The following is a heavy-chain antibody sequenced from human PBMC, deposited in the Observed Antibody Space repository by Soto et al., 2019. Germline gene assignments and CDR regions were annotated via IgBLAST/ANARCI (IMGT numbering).Heavy chain of an antibody. CDR2: IDPSASYT. V-gene: IGHV5-10-1*01. D-gene: IGHD2-15*01. CDR3: ARFSSSVVSNYYYYGMDV. Sequence: GESLKISCKGSGYSFTSYWISWVRQMPGKGLEWMGRIDPSASYTNYSPSFQGHVTISADKSISTAYLQWSSLKASDTAMYYCARFSSSVVSNYYYYGMDVWGQGTTVTVSS. J-gene: IGHJ6*02. CDR1: GYSFTSYW.